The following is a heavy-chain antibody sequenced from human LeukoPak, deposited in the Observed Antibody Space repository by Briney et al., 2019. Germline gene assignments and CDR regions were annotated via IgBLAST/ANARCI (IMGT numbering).Heavy chain of an antibody. CDR2: INHTGSI. V-gene: IGHV4-34*01. Sequence: SETLSLTCSVNGGSFSGYSYSWIRQPPGKGLEWIGEINHTGSIRYNPSLKSRVTISVDTSKKHFSLEMSSVTAADTAVYYCARGEVRTAKTYTWSSRPYYSYSYMDVWGKGTTVTVSS. CDR1: GGSFSGYS. J-gene: IGHJ6*03. D-gene: IGHD3-3*01. CDR3: ARGEVRTAKTYTWSSRPYYSYSYMDV.